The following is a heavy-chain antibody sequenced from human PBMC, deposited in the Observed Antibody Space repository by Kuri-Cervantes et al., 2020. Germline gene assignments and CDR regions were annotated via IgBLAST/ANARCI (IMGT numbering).Heavy chain of an antibody. CDR2: ISYDGSNK. V-gene: IGHV3-30*03. D-gene: IGHD3-10*01. J-gene: IGHJ6*02. CDR1: GFTFSSYG. Sequence: GGSLRLSCAASGFTFSSYGMHWVRQAPGKGLEWVAVISYDGSNKYYADSVKGRFTISRDNSKNTLYLQMNSLRAEDTAVYYCASLYGSGSYYLYYYGMDVWGQGTTVTVSS. CDR3: ASLYGSGSYYLYYYGMDV.